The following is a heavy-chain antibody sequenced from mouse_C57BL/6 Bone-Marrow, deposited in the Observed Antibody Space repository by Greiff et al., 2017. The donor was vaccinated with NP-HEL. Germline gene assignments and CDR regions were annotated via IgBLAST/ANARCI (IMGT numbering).Heavy chain of an antibody. CDR3: ARLDGSSDWFAD. J-gene: IGHJ3*01. CDR2: IDPNSGGT. D-gene: IGHD1-1*01. V-gene: IGHV1-72*01. Sequence: QVQLQQPGAELVKPGASVKLSCKASGYTFTSYWMHWVKQRPGRGLEWIGRIDPNSGGTKYNEKFKSKATLTVDQPSSTAYMQLSSLTSEDSAVYYCARLDGSSDWFADWGQGTLVTVSA. CDR1: GYTFTSYW.